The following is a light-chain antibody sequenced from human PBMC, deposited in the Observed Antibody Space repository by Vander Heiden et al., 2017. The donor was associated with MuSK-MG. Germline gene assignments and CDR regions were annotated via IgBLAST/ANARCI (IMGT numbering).Light chain of an antibody. CDR2: GAS. Sequence: EIVMTQSPATLSVPPGERATLSCRASQSIGTNLAWYQQKPGQAPRLLIFGASTRATGIPARFSGSWSGTEFTLTISSLQSEDFAVYYCQQCDNWPPIIFGQGTRLEIK. CDR1: QSIGTN. CDR3: QQCDNWPPII. V-gene: IGKV3D-15*01. J-gene: IGKJ5*01.